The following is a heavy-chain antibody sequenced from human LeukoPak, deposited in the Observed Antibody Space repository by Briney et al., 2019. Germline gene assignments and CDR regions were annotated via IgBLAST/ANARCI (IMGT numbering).Heavy chain of an antibody. Sequence: GGSLRLSCAASGFTFSSYAMSWVRQAPGKRLEWVSAISGSGGSTYYADSVKGRFTISRDNSKNTLYLQMNSLRAEDTAVYYCAKDHPYSSSWYNYFDYWGQGTLVTVSS. J-gene: IGHJ4*02. CDR1: GFTFSSYA. D-gene: IGHD6-13*01. CDR2: ISGSGGST. CDR3: AKDHPYSSSWYNYFDY. V-gene: IGHV3-23*01.